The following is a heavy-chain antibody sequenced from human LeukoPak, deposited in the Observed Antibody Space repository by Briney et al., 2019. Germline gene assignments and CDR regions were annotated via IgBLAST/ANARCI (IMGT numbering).Heavy chain of an antibody. Sequence: PSETLSLTCTVSGGSISSYYWSWIRQPPGKGLEWIGYIYYSGSTNYNPSLKSRVTISVDTSKNQSSLKLGSVTAADTAVYYCARAGYHGGAFDVWGQGTMVTVSS. CDR2: IYYSGST. V-gene: IGHV4-59*01. CDR3: ARAGYHGGAFDV. D-gene: IGHD2-2*01. J-gene: IGHJ3*01. CDR1: GGSISSYY.